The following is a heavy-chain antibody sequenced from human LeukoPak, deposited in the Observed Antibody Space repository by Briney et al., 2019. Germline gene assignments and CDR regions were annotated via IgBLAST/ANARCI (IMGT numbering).Heavy chain of an antibody. Sequence: GGSLRLSCAASGFTFSSSAMSWVRQAPGKGLEWVSLISDSADRTYYADSVRGRFTISRDNSKNTLYLQMNSLRAEDTAVYYCAKDRSQWEPPDYRGQGTLVTVSS. CDR2: ISDSADRT. CDR3: AKDRSQWEPPDY. CDR1: GFTFSSSA. J-gene: IGHJ4*02. D-gene: IGHD1-26*01. V-gene: IGHV3-23*01.